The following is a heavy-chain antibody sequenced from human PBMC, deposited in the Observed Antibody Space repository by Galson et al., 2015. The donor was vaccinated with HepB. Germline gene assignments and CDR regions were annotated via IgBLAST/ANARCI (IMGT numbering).Heavy chain of an antibody. D-gene: IGHD6-19*01. CDR2: ILYDGSNK. CDR3: ARDLKDLYRSGWYGGFNY. V-gene: IGHV3-30*04. CDR1: GFTFSSYA. Sequence: SLRLSCAASGFTFSSYAMHWVRQAPGKGLEWVAVILYDGSNKYYADSVKGRFTISRDNSKNTLYLQMNSLRAEDTAVYYCARDLKDLYRSGWYGGFNYWGQGTLVTVSS. J-gene: IGHJ4*02.